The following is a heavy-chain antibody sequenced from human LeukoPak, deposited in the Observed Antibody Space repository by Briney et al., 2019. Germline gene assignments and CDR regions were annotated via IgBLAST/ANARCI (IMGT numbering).Heavy chain of an antibody. CDR1: GFTFTSST. CDR3: ARLDYYDSSGS. Sequence: SVKVSCKASGFTFTSSTIQWVRQARGQRLEWIGWIVVGSGNTNHAQKFQERVIITRDMSTTTVYMELSSLRSEDTAVYYCARLDYYDSSGSWGQGTLVTVSS. D-gene: IGHD3-22*01. CDR2: IVVGSGNT. J-gene: IGHJ5*02. V-gene: IGHV1-58*02.